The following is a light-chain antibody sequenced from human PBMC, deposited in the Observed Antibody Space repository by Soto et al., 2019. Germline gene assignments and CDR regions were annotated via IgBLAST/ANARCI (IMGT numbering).Light chain of an antibody. CDR3: QHYGGPVGYT. CDR2: GAS. CDR1: QTVRNNY. V-gene: IGKV3-20*01. Sequence: EIVLTQAPSTLSLSPGDRAALSCRASQTVRNNYVAWYQQKPGQAPKLLIYGASSRATDIPGRFSGSGSVTDFALTISRLEPEDFAVYYFQHYGGPVGYTFGQGTKLEIK. J-gene: IGKJ2*01.